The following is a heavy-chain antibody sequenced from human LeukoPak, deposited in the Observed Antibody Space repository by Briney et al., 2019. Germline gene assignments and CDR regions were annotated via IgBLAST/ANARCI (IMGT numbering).Heavy chain of an antibody. Sequence: SETLSLTCTVSGGSISSYYWSWIRQPPGKGLEWIGYIYYSGSSNYNPSLKSRVTISVDTSKNQFSLKLSSVTAADTAVYYCARVGTYGSGSYLSWLDYWGQGTLVTVSS. CDR1: GGSISSYY. CDR3: ARVGTYGSGSYLSWLDY. D-gene: IGHD3-10*01. V-gene: IGHV4-59*01. CDR2: IYYSGSS. J-gene: IGHJ4*02.